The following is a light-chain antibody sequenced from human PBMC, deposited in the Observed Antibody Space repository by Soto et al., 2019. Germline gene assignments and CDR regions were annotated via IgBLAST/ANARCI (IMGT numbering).Light chain of an antibody. CDR1: QSVLYSSSNKNY. V-gene: IGKV4-1*01. CDR2: WAA. J-gene: IGKJ5*01. CDR3: QQYYSTPIT. Sequence: DIVMTQSPDSLAVSLGERATINCKSSQSVLYSSSNKNYLAWYQQKPGQSPKLLIYWAATRESGVPDRFSGSGSGTDFTLTISRLQAEDVAVYYCQQYYSTPITFGQGTRLEIK.